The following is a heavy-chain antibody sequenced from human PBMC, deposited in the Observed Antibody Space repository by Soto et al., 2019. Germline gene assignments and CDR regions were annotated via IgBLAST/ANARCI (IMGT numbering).Heavy chain of an antibody. CDR3: ARGPRCINTSCSNDYYHFGLDV. CDR2: INHSGRT. D-gene: IGHD2-2*01. V-gene: IGHV4-34*01. Sequence: QVQLQQWGAGLLKPSETLSLTCAVNGGSFSGYYWSWIRQPPGRGLEWIGEINHSGRTNLNPSLKRRGSTSVDTSKNHCSLRLSSVTAADTAVYYCARGPRCINTSCSNDYYHFGLDVWGQGTTVTVSS. CDR1: GGSFSGYY. J-gene: IGHJ6*02.